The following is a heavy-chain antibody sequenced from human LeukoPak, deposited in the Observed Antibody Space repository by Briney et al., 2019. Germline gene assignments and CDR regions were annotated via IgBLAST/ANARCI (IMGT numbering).Heavy chain of an antibody. CDR3: AKDSGSSFNHRYFEG. CDR1: GFTFSGYV. D-gene: IGHD1-26*01. CDR2: ISYDGSNK. Sequence: GGSLRLSCAASGFTFSGYVMQGVCQAPGKGLEGVAVISYDGSNKYYADSVKGRFTISRDNFKNTLYLQKERARAEGTAGYYCAKDSGSSFNHRYFEGWGKGAPVTASS. J-gene: IGHJ4*01. V-gene: IGHV3-30*18.